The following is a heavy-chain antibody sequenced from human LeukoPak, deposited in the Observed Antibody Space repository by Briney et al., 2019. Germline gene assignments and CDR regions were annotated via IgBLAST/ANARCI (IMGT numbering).Heavy chain of an antibody. Sequence: SETLSLTCAVSGGSISSSNWWSWVRQPPGKGLEWIGEIYHSGSTNYNPSLKSRVTISVDKSKNQFSLKLSSVTAADTAVYYCARDGAVGAKGFDYWGQGTLVTVSS. V-gene: IGHV4-4*02. CDR1: GGSISSSNW. CDR2: IYHSGST. CDR3: ARDGAVGAKGFDY. D-gene: IGHD1-26*01. J-gene: IGHJ4*02.